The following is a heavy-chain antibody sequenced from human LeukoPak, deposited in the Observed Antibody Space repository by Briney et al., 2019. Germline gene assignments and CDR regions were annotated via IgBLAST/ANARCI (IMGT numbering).Heavy chain of an antibody. D-gene: IGHD4-17*01. CDR3: ARSPLLTVTTLSAFDI. J-gene: IGHJ4*02. Sequence: SGTLSLTCAVSGGSISSSNWRSWVRQPPGKGLEWIGEIYHSGSTNYNPSLKSRVTISVDKSKNQFSLKLSSVTAADTAVYYCARSPLLTVTTLSAFDIWGQGTLVTVSS. CDR1: GGSISSSNW. CDR2: IYHSGST. V-gene: IGHV4-4*02.